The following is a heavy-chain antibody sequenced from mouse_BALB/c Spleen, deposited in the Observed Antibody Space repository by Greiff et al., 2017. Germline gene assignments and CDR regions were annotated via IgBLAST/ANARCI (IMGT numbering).Heavy chain of an antibody. J-gene: IGHJ3*01. Sequence: QVQLQQSGPELVKPGASVKMSCKASGYTFTSYYIHWVKQRPGQGLEWIGWIYPGDGSTKYNEKFKGKTTLTADKSSSTAYMLLSSLTSEDSAISFYSRDRGNYHAWFAYWGQGTLVTVSA. V-gene: IGHV1S56*01. D-gene: IGHD2-1*01. CDR3: SRDRGNYHAWFAY. CDR2: IYPGDGST. CDR1: GYTFTSYY.